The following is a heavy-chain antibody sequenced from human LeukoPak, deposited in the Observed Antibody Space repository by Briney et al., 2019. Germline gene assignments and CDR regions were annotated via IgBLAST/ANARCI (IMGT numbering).Heavy chain of an antibody. Sequence: ASVKVSCKASGYTFTSYGISWVRQAPGQGLEWMGWINPNSGGTNYAQKFQGRVTMTRDTSISTAYMELSRLRSDDTAVYYCARDSSGYLSFDYWGQGTLVTVSS. CDR2: INPNSGGT. D-gene: IGHD6-19*01. CDR3: ARDSSGYLSFDY. J-gene: IGHJ4*02. V-gene: IGHV1-2*02. CDR1: GYTFTSYG.